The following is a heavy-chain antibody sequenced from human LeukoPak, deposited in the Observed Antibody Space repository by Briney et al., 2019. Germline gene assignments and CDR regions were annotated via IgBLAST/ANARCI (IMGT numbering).Heavy chain of an antibody. D-gene: IGHD2-21*02. J-gene: IGHJ3*02. CDR3: TSHTGTGDAFRPFHI. Sequence: GGSLRLSCAASGFTFSTHDVNWVRQAPGKGLEWVSFINSRSSTIYYADSVKGRFTISRDNAKNSLCLQMNSLRAEDTAVYYCTSHTGTGDAFRPFHIWGQGTMVTVSS. CDR2: INSRSSTI. V-gene: IGHV3-48*04. CDR1: GFTFSTHD.